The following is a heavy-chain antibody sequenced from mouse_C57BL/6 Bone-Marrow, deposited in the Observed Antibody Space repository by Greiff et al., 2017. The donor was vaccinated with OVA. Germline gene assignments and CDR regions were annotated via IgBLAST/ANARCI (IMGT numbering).Heavy chain of an antibody. J-gene: IGHJ2*01. Sequence: EVQLQQSGPELVKPGASVKISCKASGYSFTGYYMNWVKQSPEKSLEWIGEINPSTGGTTYNQKFKAKATLTVDKSSSTAYMQLKSLTSEDSAVYYCATPDYGGQGTTLTVSS. V-gene: IGHV1-42*01. CDR2: INPSTGGT. CDR1: GYSFTGYY. CDR3: ATPDY.